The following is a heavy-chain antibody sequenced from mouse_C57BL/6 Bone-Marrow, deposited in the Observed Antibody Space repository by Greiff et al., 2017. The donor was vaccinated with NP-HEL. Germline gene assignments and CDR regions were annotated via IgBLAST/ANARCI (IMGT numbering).Heavy chain of an antibody. J-gene: IGHJ2*01. V-gene: IGHV5-6*02. CDR2: ISSGGSYT. D-gene: IGHD2-3*01. CDR3: ARRRLLSYYFDY. CDR1: GFTFSSYG. Sequence: EVMLVESGGDLVKPGGSLKLSCAASGFTFSSYGMSWVRQTPDKRLEWVATISSGGSYTYYPDSVKGRFTISRDNAKNTLYLQMSSLKSEDTAMYYCARRRLLSYYFDYWGQGTTLTVSS.